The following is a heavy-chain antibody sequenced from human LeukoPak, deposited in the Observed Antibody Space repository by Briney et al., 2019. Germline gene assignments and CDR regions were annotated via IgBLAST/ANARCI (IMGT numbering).Heavy chain of an antibody. V-gene: IGHV3-48*01. CDR3: ASQLGDASDI. J-gene: IGHJ3*02. CDR1: GFTFSSYS. D-gene: IGHD6-13*01. CDR2: ISSSSSTI. Sequence: GGSLRLSCAASGFTFSSYSMNWVRQAPGKGLEWVSYISSSSSTIYYADSVKGRFTISRDSGKNSLYLQMNNLRAEDTAVYYCASQLGDASDIWGRGTMVTVSS.